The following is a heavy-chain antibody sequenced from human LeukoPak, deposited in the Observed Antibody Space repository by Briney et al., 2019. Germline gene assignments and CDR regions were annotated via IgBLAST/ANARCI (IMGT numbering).Heavy chain of an antibody. CDR3: ARDNISFIWFGELLTWFDP. V-gene: IGHV1-18*01. CDR2: ISAYNGNT. CDR1: GYTFTSYG. J-gene: IGHJ5*02. Sequence: ASVKVSCKASGYTFTSYGISWVRQAPGQGLEWMGWISAYNGNTNYAQKLQGRVTMTTETSTSTVYMELRSLRSDDTAVYYCARDNISFIWFGELLTWFDPWGQGTLVTVSS. D-gene: IGHD3-10*01.